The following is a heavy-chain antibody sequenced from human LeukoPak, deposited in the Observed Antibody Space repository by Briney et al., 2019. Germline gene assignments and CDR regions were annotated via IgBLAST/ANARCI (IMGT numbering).Heavy chain of an antibody. CDR1: GFTFSDYY. J-gene: IGHJ6*03. CDR2: ISSSGSTI. CDR3: ARGRSSPYQLLSVYYYYYMDV. D-gene: IGHD2-2*01. V-gene: IGHV3-11*04. Sequence: KPGGSLRLSCAASGFTFSDYYMSWIRQAPGKGLEWVSYISSSGSTIYYADSVKGRFTISRDNAKNTLYLQMNSLRAEDTAVYYCARGRSSPYQLLSVYYYYYMDVWGKGTTVTVSS.